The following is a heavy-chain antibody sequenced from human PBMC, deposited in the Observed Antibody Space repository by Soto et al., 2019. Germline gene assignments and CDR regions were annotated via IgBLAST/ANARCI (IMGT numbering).Heavy chain of an antibody. D-gene: IGHD2-8*01. CDR1: GFTFSNYA. CDR3: AKDIKACTNGVCYFSAFDI. J-gene: IGHJ3*02. V-gene: IGHV3-9*01. Sequence: VQLVASGGGVVQPGRSLRLSCAASGFTFSNYAMHWVRQAPGKGLEWVSGISWNSGSIGYADSVKGRFTISRDNAKNSLYLQMNSLRAEDTALYYCAKDIKACTNGVCYFSAFDIWGQGTMVTVSS. CDR2: ISWNSGSI.